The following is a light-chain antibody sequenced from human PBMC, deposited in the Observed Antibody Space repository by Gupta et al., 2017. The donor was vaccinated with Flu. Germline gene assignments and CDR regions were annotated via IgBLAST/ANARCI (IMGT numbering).Light chain of an antibody. CDR1: SSYVGGYKY. Sequence: QSALTQPAFVSGSPGQSITISCTGTSSYVGGYKYVSWYQHNPGKAPKLMIYEVSDRPSGVSSRFSGSKSGNTASLTISGLQAEDEADYYCSSYASSSTRVLFGGGTKLTVL. CDR2: EVS. CDR3: SSYASSSTRVL. V-gene: IGLV2-14*01. J-gene: IGLJ2*01.